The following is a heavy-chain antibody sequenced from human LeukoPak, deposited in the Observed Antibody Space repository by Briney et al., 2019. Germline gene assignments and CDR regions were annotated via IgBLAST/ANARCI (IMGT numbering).Heavy chain of an antibody. D-gene: IGHD3-16*01. CDR1: GFSLSTTGVG. CDR3: ARRTSWGGTRWFDP. J-gene: IGHJ5*02. Sequence: SGPTLVNPTQTLTLTCTFPGFSLSTTGVGVGWIRQPPGKALEWLAVIFWDDDKRYSSSLKGRLTITKDTSKNQVVLTMTNMDPVDTATYYCARRTSWGGTRWFDPWGQGTLVTVSS. V-gene: IGHV2-5*02. CDR2: IFWDDDK.